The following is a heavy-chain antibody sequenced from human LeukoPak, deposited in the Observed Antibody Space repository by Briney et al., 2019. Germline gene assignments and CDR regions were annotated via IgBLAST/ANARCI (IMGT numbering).Heavy chain of an antibody. CDR1: GFTFSSYA. D-gene: IGHD6-13*01. CDR3: ARAAYSISPDY. CDR2: ISGSGGST. Sequence: GGSLRLSCAASGFTFSSYAMSWVRQAPGKGLEWVSAISGSGGSTYYADSVKGRFTISRDNAENSLYLHMSSLRDEDTAVYYCARAAYSISPDYWGQGTRVTVSS. V-gene: IGHV3-23*01. J-gene: IGHJ4*02.